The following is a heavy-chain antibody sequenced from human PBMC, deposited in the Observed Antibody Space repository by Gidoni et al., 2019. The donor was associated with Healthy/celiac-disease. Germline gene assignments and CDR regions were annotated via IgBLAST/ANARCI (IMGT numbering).Heavy chain of an antibody. CDR2: SRSNGGST. V-gene: IGHV3-64D*06. CDR3: VKASGDYVYYYYYMDV. Sequence: EVQLVESGGGLVQPGGSLRLSCSASGFTFSSYAMHWVRQAPGKGLEYVSASRSNGGSTYYADSVKGRFTISRDNSKNTLYLQMSSLRAEDTAVYYCVKASGDYVYYYYYMDVWGKGTTVTVSS. CDR1: GFTFSSYA. J-gene: IGHJ6*03. D-gene: IGHD4-17*01.